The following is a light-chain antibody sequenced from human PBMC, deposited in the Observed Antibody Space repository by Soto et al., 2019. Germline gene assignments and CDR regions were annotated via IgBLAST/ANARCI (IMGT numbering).Light chain of an antibody. CDR1: QSISSW. V-gene: IGKV1-5*01. Sequence: DIQMTQSPSTLSAFVGDSVTSXXRASQSISSWLAWYQQKPGKAPNLXIYAASSLESGVPSRFSGSASGTEFTLTISSLQPDDFATYYCQQHNSYPLTFGGGTKVDIK. CDR2: AAS. CDR3: QQHNSYPLT. J-gene: IGKJ4*01.